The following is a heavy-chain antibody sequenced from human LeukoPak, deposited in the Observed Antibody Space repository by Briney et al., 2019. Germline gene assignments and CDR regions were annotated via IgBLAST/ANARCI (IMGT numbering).Heavy chain of an antibody. CDR1: GYSISGGYY. CDR2: TYHSGDT. V-gene: IGHV4-38-2*01. J-gene: IGHJ4*02. D-gene: IGHD3-3*01. Sequence: SETLSLTCAVSGYSISGGYYWGWIRQPPGKGLEWIATTYHSGDTYYNPSLKSRVTISVDTSKNQFSLKLNSVTAADTAVYYCARVAYDFWSGYNPPFYFDYWGQGTPATVSS. CDR3: ARVAYDFWSGYNPPFYFDY.